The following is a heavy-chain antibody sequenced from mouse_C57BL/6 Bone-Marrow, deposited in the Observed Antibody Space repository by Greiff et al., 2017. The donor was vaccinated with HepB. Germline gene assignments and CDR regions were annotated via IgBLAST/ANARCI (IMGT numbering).Heavy chain of an antibody. J-gene: IGHJ4*01. D-gene: IGHD1-1*01. CDR1: GYTFTDYH. CDR3: ASPITTVVATDYAMDY. V-gene: IGHV1-26*01. Sequence: VQLQQSGPELVKPGASVKISCKASGYTFTDYHMNWVKQSHGKSLEWIGDINPNNGGTSYNQKFKGKATLTVDKSSSTAYMELRSLTSEDSAVYYCASPITTVVATDYAMDYWGQGTSVTVSS. CDR2: INPNNGGT.